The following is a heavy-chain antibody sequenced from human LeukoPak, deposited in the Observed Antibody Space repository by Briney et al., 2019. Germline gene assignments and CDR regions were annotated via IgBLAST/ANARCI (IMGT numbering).Heavy chain of an antibody. CDR2: IYYSGST. J-gene: IGHJ6*02. Sequence: NSSETLSLTCAVSGGSISSGGYSWSWIRQPPGKGLEWIGYIYYSGSTNYNPSLKSRVTISVDTSKNQFSLKLSSVTAADTAVYYCARLIYDSSGYSHYYYGMDVWGQGTTVTVSS. V-gene: IGHV4-61*08. D-gene: IGHD3-22*01. CDR3: ARLIYDSSGYSHYYYGMDV. CDR1: GGSISSGGYS.